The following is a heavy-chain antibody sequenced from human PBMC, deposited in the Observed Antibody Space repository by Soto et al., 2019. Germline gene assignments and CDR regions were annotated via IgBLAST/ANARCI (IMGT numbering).Heavy chain of an antibody. J-gene: IGHJ4*02. CDR3: ARAANPRVPFDY. Sequence: SVKVSCKASGYTFTGYYMHWVRQAPGQGLEWMGWINPNSGGTNYAQKFQGRVTMTRDTSISTAYMELSRLRSDDTAVYYCARAANPRVPFDYWGQGTLVTVSS. D-gene: IGHD3-10*01. CDR1: GYTFTGYY. V-gene: IGHV1-2*02. CDR2: INPNSGGT.